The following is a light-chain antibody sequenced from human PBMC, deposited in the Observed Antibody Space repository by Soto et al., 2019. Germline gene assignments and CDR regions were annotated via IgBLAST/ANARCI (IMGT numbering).Light chain of an antibody. Sequence: DIQMTQSPSTLSASVGDRVTITCRASQSISTWLARYQQKPGKAPKLQIYKASSLESGVPSRFSGSGSGTEFPITISRLQPDDFATYSGQQYNTYPLTFGGGTTVEIK. CDR1: QSISTW. J-gene: IGKJ4*01. CDR2: KAS. V-gene: IGKV1-5*03. CDR3: QQYNTYPLT.